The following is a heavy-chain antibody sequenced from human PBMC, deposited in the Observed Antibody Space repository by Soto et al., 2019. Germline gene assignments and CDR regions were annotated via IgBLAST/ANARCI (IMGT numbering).Heavy chain of an antibody. CDR3: AKAEDDYGHQDHFDF. Sequence: EVQLLESGGGLVQPGGSLRLSCAASGFTFSSYAMSWVRQAPGKGLEWVSGISGSGGSAYYADSVKGRFTISRDNSKNTLYLQMSSLRVDDTAVYYCAKAEDDYGHQDHFDFWGQGTLVTVSS. J-gene: IGHJ4*02. CDR2: ISGSGGSA. CDR1: GFTFSSYA. D-gene: IGHD4-17*01. V-gene: IGHV3-23*01.